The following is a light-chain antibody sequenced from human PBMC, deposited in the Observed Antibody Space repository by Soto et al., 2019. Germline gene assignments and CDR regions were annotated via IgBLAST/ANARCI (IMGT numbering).Light chain of an antibody. CDR3: AAWDDSLHGVI. CDR2: TNN. Sequence: QSVLTQPPSASGTPGQRVTISCSGSSSNIGGNTVNWYQQFPGTAPKLLIHTNNQRPSGVPDRFSGSKSDTSGSLAISGLQSEDEADYYCAAWDDSLHGVIFGGGTKLTVL. CDR1: SSNIGGNT. V-gene: IGLV1-44*01. J-gene: IGLJ2*01.